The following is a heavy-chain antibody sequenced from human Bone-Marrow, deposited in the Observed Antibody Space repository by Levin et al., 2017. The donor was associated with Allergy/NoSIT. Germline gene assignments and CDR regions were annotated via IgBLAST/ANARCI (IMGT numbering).Heavy chain of an antibody. CDR3: TRLLRLGELSLVGYFDY. J-gene: IGHJ4*02. V-gene: IGHV3-49*03. CDR1: GFTFGDYA. CDR2: IRSKAYGGTT. Sequence: GGSLRLSCTASGFTFGDYAMSWFRQAPGKGLEWVGFIRSKAYGGTTEYAASVKGRFTISRDDSKSIAYLQMNSLKTEDTAVYYCTRLLRLGELSLVGYFDYWGQGTLVTVSS. D-gene: IGHD3-16*02.